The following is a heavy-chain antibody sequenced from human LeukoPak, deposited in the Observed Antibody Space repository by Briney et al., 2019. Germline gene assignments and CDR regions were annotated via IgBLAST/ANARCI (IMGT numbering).Heavy chain of an antibody. CDR3: ARGEGGAAGKGFDY. CDR2: FNHSGST. Sequence: PSETLSLTCIVSGGSISSGDYYWSWIRQPPGKGLEWIGYFNHSGSTYYKPSLKSRVTISVDRSKNHFSLNLSYVTAADTAVYYCARGEGGAAGKGFDYWGQGTPVTVSS. J-gene: IGHJ4*02. CDR1: GGSISSGDYY. D-gene: IGHD6-13*01. V-gene: IGHV4-30-2*01.